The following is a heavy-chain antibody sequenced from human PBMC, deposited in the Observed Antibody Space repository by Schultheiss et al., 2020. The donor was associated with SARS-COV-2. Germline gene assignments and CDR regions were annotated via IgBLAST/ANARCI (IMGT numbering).Heavy chain of an antibody. Sequence: GGSLRLSCAASGLTFSTYSMSWVRQAPGKGLEWVSAISGSGGSTYYADSVKGRFTISRDNSKNTLYLQMNSLRAEDTAVYYCAKAAYYDFWSAYYMGVDPWGQGTLVTVSS. J-gene: IGHJ5*02. CDR3: AKAAYYDFWSAYYMGVDP. CDR2: ISGSGGST. CDR1: GLTFSTYS. V-gene: IGHV3-23*01. D-gene: IGHD3-3*01.